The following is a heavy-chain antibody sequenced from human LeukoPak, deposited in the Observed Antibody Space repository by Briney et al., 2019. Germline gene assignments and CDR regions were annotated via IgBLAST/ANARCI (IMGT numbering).Heavy chain of an antibody. CDR3: ATGGNFYYSH. Sequence: PGGSLRLSCAASGFIFSNYAMSWVRQAPGKGLEWVSAIDSTGAYTWYADSVKGRFTISKDISKNTLSLQMNSLRAEDTAVYSCATGGNFYYSHWGQGTLVTVSS. CDR2: IDSTGAYT. D-gene: IGHD4-11*01. V-gene: IGHV3-23*01. J-gene: IGHJ1*01. CDR1: GFIFSNYA.